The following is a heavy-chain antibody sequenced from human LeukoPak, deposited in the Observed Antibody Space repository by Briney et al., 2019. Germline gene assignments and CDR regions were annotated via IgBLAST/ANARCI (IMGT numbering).Heavy chain of an antibody. D-gene: IGHD3-10*02. Sequence: SETLSLTCTVSGDSFSSGAYNWSWIRQRPGKGLEWIGYIYKTGSTYYNPSLKSRVTMSVDTSRNQFSLKLNSVTAADTAVSYCARGVVLWGQGTPVTVSS. J-gene: IGHJ4*03. CDR2: IYKTGST. CDR3: ARGVVL. CDR1: GDSFSSGAYN. V-gene: IGHV4-31*03.